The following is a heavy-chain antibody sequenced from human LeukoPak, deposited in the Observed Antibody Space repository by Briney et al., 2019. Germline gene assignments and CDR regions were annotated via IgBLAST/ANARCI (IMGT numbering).Heavy chain of an antibody. Sequence: GASVKVSCKASGGTFSSYAITWVRQAPGQGLEWMGGILPVFGTANYAQKFQGRVTITTDESTSTAYMELSSLRSEDTAIYYCARARGRDMREGQTTPGFYDYMDVWGKGTTVTVSS. J-gene: IGHJ6*03. CDR1: GGTFSSYA. CDR2: ILPVFGTA. D-gene: IGHD1-1*01. CDR3: ARARGRDMREGQTTPGFYDYMDV. V-gene: IGHV1-69*05.